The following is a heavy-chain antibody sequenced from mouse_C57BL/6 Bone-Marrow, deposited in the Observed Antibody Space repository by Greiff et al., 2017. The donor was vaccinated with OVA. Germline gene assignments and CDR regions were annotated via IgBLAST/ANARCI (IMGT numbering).Heavy chain of an antibody. Sequence: QVQLKESGPGLVAPSQSLSITCTVSGFSLTSYAISWVRQPPGKGLEWLGVIWTGGGTNYNSALKSRLSISKDNPKSQVFLKMNSLQTDDTARYDCATSEAYYSNYVVFDVWGTGTTVTVSS. CDR2: IWTGGGT. D-gene: IGHD2-5*01. CDR3: ATSEAYYSNYVVFDV. CDR1: GFSLTSYA. J-gene: IGHJ1*03. V-gene: IGHV2-9-1*01.